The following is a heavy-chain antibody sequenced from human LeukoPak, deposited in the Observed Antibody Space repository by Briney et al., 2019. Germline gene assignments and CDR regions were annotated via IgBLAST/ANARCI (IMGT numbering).Heavy chain of an antibody. CDR3: ARDSDTALDY. Sequence: GGSLRLSCAASGFSISSYEMNWVRQAPGKGLEWVSYISSSGSTIYYADSVKGRFTISRDNAKNSLYLQMNSLRAEDTAVYYCARDSDTALDYWGQGTLVTVSS. V-gene: IGHV3-48*03. CDR2: ISSSGSTI. CDR1: GFSISSYE. J-gene: IGHJ4*02. D-gene: IGHD5-18*01.